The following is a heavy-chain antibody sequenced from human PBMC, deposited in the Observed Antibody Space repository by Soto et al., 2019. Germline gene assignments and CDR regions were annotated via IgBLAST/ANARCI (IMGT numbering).Heavy chain of an antibody. CDR1: GGSISSGGYY. CDR3: ARGDSGDYLMYAFDI. D-gene: IGHD4-17*01. J-gene: IGHJ3*02. Sequence: VSGGSISSGGYYWNWIRQHPGKGLEWIGYIYYSGSTYYKPSLKSRVTISVDTSKDQFSLKLSSVTAADTAVYYCARGDSGDYLMYAFDIWGQGTMVTVSS. CDR2: IYYSGST. V-gene: IGHV4-31*02.